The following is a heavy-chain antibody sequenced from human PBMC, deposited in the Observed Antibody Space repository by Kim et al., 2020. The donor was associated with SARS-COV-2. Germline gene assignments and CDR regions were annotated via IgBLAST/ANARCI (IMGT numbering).Heavy chain of an antibody. D-gene: IGHD3-3*01. J-gene: IGHJ4*02. CDR3: ARGGAVLRFLEWLSSYFDY. CDR2: INAGSGNT. CDR1: GYTFSNYA. Sequence: ASVKVSCKASGYTFSNYAMHWVRQAPGQRLEWMGWINAGSGNTEYSQKFRGRLIITRDTSASTAYRELSSLRSEDTAVYYCARGGAVLRFLEWLSSYFDYWGQGTLVTVSS. V-gene: IGHV1-3*01.